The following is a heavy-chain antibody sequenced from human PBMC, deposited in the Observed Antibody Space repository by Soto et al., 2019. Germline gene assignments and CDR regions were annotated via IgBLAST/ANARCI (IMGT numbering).Heavy chain of an antibody. Sequence: DVQLLESGGGLVQPGGSLTLSCAASGFTFSNYAMHWVRQAPGKGLEWASTIKDGGESTFYLDSVRGRFTISRDNSKDTLYLQMTSLRVEDTALYHCVKGGASYTSCWYANWGQGILVTVSS. CDR3: VKGGASYTSCWYAN. V-gene: IGHV3-23*01. CDR1: GFTFSNYA. J-gene: IGHJ4*02. D-gene: IGHD6-13*01. CDR2: IKDGGEST.